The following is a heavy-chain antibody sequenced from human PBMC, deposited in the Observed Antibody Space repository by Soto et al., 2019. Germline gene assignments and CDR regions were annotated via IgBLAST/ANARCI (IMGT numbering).Heavy chain of an antibody. Sequence: QVQLVQSGAEVKKPGASVKVSCKASGYMFSTYDINWVRQAPGQGLEWMGWLNPNSGNTGYAQKFQGRVTMTRNNSINTADMELSSLGSDDTAVYYCARDHRYNWNDEGWFDPWGQGTLVTVSS. CDR2: LNPNSGNT. CDR3: ARDHRYNWNDEGWFDP. CDR1: GYMFSTYD. J-gene: IGHJ5*02. D-gene: IGHD1-20*01. V-gene: IGHV1-8*01.